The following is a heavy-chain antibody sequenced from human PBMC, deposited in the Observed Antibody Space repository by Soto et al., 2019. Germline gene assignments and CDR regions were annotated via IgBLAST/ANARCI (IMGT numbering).Heavy chain of an antibody. Sequence: WGSLILSCSASGFTFINYAMVWVRQAPGKGLEWVSGLYGGGGHTNYADSVKGRFTISRDNSKNTLYLQMNSLRPEDTAVYMCAKDAVSGDGVWLVESWGQGTLVTVSS. CDR2: LYGGGGHT. CDR1: GFTFINYA. D-gene: IGHD4-17*01. CDR3: AKDAVSGDGVWLVES. V-gene: IGHV3-23*01. J-gene: IGHJ5*02.